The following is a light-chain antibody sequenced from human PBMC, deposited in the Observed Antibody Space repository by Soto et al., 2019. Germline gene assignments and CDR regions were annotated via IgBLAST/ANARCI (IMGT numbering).Light chain of an antibody. V-gene: IGLV1-51*01. J-gene: IGLJ2*01. Sequence: QSVLTQPPSVSAAPGQKVTISCSGSSSNIGTNYVSWYQQLPGTVPTLLIYDNNKRPSGIPDRFSASKSGTSATLDIPGLQIGDEADYYCETWDDSLPGAVFGGGTKLTVL. CDR3: ETWDDSLPGAV. CDR1: SSNIGTNY. CDR2: DNN.